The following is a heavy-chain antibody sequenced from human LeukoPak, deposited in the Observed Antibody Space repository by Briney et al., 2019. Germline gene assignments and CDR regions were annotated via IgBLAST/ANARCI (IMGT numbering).Heavy chain of an antibody. D-gene: IGHD1-26*01. Sequence: GGSLRLSCAASGSTFSTYPMTWVRQAPGQGLEWVSAISGNSVTIYYADSVKGRFTISRDNSKNTLYLQMYSLRAEDTAVYYCAKILSGTYSFDLWGQGTLVTVSS. CDR2: ISGNSVTI. CDR3: AKILSGTYSFDL. CDR1: GSTFSTYP. J-gene: IGHJ4*02. V-gene: IGHV3-23*01.